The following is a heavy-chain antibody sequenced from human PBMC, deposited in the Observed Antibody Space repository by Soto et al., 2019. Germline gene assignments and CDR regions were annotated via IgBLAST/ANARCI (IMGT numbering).Heavy chain of an antibody. CDR2: IKQDGSEK. Sequence: EVQLVESGGGLVQPGGSLTLSCAASGLTLSTNWMSWVRQTPGKGLEWVANIKQDGSEKRYVDSVKGRFTISRDNAKNYLYLQLNSLTVEDTAVYYCARWGLSSGWYYLDSWGQGTLVTVSS. CDR1: GLTLSTNW. J-gene: IGHJ4*02. CDR3: ARWGLSSGWYYLDS. D-gene: IGHD6-19*01. V-gene: IGHV3-7*01.